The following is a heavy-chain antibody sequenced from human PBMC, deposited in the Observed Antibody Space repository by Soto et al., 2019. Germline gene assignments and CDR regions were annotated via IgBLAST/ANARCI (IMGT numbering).Heavy chain of an antibody. Sequence: SETLSLTCAVSGGSFNSNYWTWVRQPPGKGLEWIGEINHSGNTNYNSSLKGRVTISVDTSKNQFSLNLNSVTAADTAVYYCLSARFDYWAQGTLVTVSS. CDR1: GGSFNSNY. D-gene: IGHD6-19*01. CDR2: INHSGNT. J-gene: IGHJ4*02. V-gene: IGHV4-34*01. CDR3: LSARFDY.